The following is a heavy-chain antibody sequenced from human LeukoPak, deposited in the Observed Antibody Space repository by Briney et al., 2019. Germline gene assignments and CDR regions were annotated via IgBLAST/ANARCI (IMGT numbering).Heavy chain of an antibody. Sequence: GRSLRLSCAASGFTFSSYGMHWVRQAPGKGLEWVAVISYDGSNKYYADSVKGRFTISRDNSKNTLYLQMNSLRAEDTAVYYCAKGAVAGEMDYWGQGTLVTVSS. CDR1: GFTFSSYG. V-gene: IGHV3-30*18. D-gene: IGHD6-19*01. CDR3: AKGAVAGEMDY. J-gene: IGHJ4*02. CDR2: ISYDGSNK.